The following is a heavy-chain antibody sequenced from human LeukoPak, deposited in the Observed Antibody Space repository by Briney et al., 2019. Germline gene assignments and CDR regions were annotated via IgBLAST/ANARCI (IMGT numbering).Heavy chain of an antibody. J-gene: IGHJ6*03. Sequence: GGSLRLSCAASGFPFSSYWMSWVRQAPGKGLEWVANIKQDGSEKYYLDSVKGRFTISRDNAKNSLYLQMNSLRAEDTAVYYCARDWVGYAYMDVWGKGTTVTVSS. D-gene: IGHD1-26*01. CDR1: GFPFSSYW. CDR3: ARDWVGYAYMDV. CDR2: IKQDGSEK. V-gene: IGHV3-7*01.